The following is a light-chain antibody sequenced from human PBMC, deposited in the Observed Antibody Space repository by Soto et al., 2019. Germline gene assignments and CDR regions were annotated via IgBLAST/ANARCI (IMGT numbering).Light chain of an antibody. Sequence: QCALTQPASVSGSPGQSITISCTGTTSDVGRYNYVSWHQQHPGKAPKLLIFDVSNRPSGVSDRFSGSKSGNTASLTISGLQAEDEADYYCNSYTTGTTWVLGGGTKLTVL. CDR2: DVS. J-gene: IGLJ3*02. CDR3: NSYTTGTTWV. CDR1: TSDVGRYNY. V-gene: IGLV2-14*01.